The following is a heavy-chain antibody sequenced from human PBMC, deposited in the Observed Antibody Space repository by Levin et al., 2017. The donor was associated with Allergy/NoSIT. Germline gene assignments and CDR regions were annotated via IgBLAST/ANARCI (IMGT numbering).Heavy chain of an antibody. CDR2: IYYSGST. V-gene: IGHV4-59*01. CDR1: GGSISSYY. CDR3: ARESGARGDTQDYIDY. Sequence: SETLSLTCTVSGGSISSYYWSWIRQPPGKGLEWIVYIYYSGSTNYTPSLKSRVSISVDTSKNQFSLKLSYVTAAETAVYYGARESGARGDTQDYIDYWGQGTLVNVSS. J-gene: IGHJ4*02. D-gene: IGHD1-26*01.